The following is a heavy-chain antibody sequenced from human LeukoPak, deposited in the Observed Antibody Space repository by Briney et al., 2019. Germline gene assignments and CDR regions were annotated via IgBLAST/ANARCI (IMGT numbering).Heavy chain of an antibody. J-gene: IGHJ4*02. Sequence: GGSLRLSCAASGFTFSSYGMSWVRQAPGKGLEWVSAISGSGGSTYYADSVKGRFTISRDNSKNTLYLQMNSLRAEDTAVYYCARDKPQGYYDSGPIDYWGQGALVTVSS. D-gene: IGHD3-22*01. CDR2: ISGSGGST. V-gene: IGHV3-23*01. CDR3: ARDKPQGYYDSGPIDY. CDR1: GFTFSSYG.